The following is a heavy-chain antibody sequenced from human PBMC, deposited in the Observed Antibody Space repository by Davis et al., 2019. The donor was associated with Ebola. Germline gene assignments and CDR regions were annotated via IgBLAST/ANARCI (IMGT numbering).Heavy chain of an antibody. CDR1: RYSFTNYG. D-gene: IGHD3-3*01. CDR2: ISAYNGNT. V-gene: IGHV1-18*01. CDR3: ARDPWSGYSKGYFFDH. J-gene: IGHJ4*02. Sequence: ASVKVSCKASRYSFTNYGINWVRRAHGRGLEWLGWISAYNGNTNYAQSFQGRVTMTTDTSTSTAYIELRSLRSDDTAVYYCARDPWSGYSKGYFFDHWGQGTLVTVSS.